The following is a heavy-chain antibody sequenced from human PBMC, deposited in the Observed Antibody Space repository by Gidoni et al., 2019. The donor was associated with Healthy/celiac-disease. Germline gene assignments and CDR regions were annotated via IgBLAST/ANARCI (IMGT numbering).Heavy chain of an antibody. CDR2: IYWDDDK. V-gene: IGHV2-5*02. D-gene: IGHD3-3*01. CDR3: AHVTLYYDFWSGYHREGDYFDY. CDR1: GFSLSTSGVG. Sequence: QITLKESGPTLVKPTQTLTLTCTFSGFSLSTSGVGVGWIRQPPGKALEWLALIYWDDDKRYSPSLKSRLTITKDTSKNQVVLTMTNMDPVDTATYYCAHVTLYYDFWSGYHREGDYFDYWGQGTLVTVSS. J-gene: IGHJ4*02.